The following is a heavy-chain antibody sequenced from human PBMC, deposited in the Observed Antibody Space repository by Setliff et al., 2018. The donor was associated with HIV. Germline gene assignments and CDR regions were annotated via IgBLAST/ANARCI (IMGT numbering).Heavy chain of an antibody. CDR2: INHSGST. CDR1: GGSFSGYY. J-gene: IGHJ6*01. CDR3: ARDNSYYYGSGSHYWYGMDV. D-gene: IGHD3-10*01. V-gene: IGHV4-34*01. Sequence: SETLSLTCAVYGGSFSGYYWSWIRQPPGKGLEWIGEINHSGSTNYNPPLKSRVTMSRDTSKNQFSLKLSSVTAADTAVYYCARDNSYYYGSGSHYWYGMDVWGQGTTVTVSS.